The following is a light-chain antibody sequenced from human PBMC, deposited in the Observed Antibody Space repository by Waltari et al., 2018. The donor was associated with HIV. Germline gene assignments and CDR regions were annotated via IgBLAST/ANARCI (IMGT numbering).Light chain of an antibody. CDR2: DVS. CDR1: GTDLGAYDY. Sequence: QSALTQPASVSGSPGQSVTVPCSGSGTDLGAYDYASWFQQHPDKAPQLIIFDVSKRPSGISDRFSASKSGNTASLTISGLQPEDEADYFCCSYTSSDTWVFGGGTKVTVL. V-gene: IGLV2-14*03. J-gene: IGLJ3*02. CDR3: CSYTSSDTWV.